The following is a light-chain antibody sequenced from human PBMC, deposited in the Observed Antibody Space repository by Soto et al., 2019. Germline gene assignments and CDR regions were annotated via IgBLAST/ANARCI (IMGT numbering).Light chain of an antibody. Sequence: GDRVTITCRPSRGIGNALAWYQQKPGTVPKLLIHSASTLQSGVPSRFSGSGSGTDFTLTISSLQPEDVASYYCHKYDGAPTFGPGTKVEIK. CDR1: RGIGNA. J-gene: IGKJ1*01. CDR2: SAS. CDR3: HKYDGAPT. V-gene: IGKV1-27*01.